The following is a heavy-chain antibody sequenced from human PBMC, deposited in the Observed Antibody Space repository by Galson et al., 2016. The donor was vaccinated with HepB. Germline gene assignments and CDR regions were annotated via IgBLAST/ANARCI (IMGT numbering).Heavy chain of an antibody. CDR2: TSVYNGNT. J-gene: IGHJ3*02. Sequence: SVKVSCKASGYTFTSYGITWVRQAPGQGLEWMGWTSVYNGNTNYAQKFMARVTMTTDTSTSTAYMELRSLRSDDTAVYYCARDSRRGLRIPGAFDIWGQGTMVTVSS. CDR1: GYTFTSYG. CDR3: ARDSRRGLRIPGAFDI. V-gene: IGHV1-18*04. D-gene: IGHD5-12*01.